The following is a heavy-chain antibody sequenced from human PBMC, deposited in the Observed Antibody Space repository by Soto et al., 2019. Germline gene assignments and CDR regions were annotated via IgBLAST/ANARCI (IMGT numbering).Heavy chain of an antibody. J-gene: IGHJ5*02. V-gene: IGHV1-24*01. Sequence: ASVKVSCKVSGYTLTELSMHWVRQAPGKGLEWMGGFDPEDGETIYAQKFQGRVTMTEDTSTDTAYMELSSLRSEDTAVYYCATEREGITIFGVVIHNWFDPWGQGTLLTVSS. CDR2: FDPEDGET. CDR1: GYTLTELS. D-gene: IGHD3-3*01. CDR3: ATEREGITIFGVVIHNWFDP.